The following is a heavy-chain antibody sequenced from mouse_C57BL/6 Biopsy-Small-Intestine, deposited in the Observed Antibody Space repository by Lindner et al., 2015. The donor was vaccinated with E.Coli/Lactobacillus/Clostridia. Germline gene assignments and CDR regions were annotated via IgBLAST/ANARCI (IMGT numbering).Heavy chain of an antibody. V-gene: IGHV1-18*01. Sequence: VQLQESGPELVKPGASVKIPCKASGCTFTDYNMDWVKQSHGKSLEWIGDINPNNGGTIYNQKFKGKATLTVDKSSSTAYMELRSLTSEDTAVYYCARWPSFAYWGQGTLVTVSA. CDR3: ARWPSFAY. CDR1: GCTFTDYN. J-gene: IGHJ3*01. CDR2: INPNNGGT.